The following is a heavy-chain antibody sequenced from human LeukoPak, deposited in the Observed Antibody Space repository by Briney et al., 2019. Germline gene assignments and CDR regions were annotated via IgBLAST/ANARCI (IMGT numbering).Heavy chain of an antibody. D-gene: IGHD4-17*01. Sequence: GGSLRLSCAASGFTFSSYAMSCVRQGPGKGLEWVSAISGSGGGIYYADSVKGRFTISRDNSKNTLYLQMNSLRAEDTAVYYCAKTLGDYVGYYYYGMDVWGQGTTVTVSS. CDR1: GFTFSSYA. CDR3: AKTLGDYVGYYYYGMDV. V-gene: IGHV3-23*01. J-gene: IGHJ6*02. CDR2: ISGSGGGI.